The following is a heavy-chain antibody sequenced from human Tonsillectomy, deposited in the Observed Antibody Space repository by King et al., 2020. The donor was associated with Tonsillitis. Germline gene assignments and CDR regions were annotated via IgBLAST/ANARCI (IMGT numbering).Heavy chain of an antibody. J-gene: IGHJ4*02. CDR3: ARDSRRGSSTICLGY. CDR1: GFTFSSYG. CDR2: MWYDGSNK. V-gene: IGHV3-33*01. D-gene: IGHD2-2*01. Sequence: VQLVESGGGVVQPGRSLRLSCAASGFTFSSYGMHWVRQAPGKGLEGVAVMWYDGSNKLYADSVKGRLTISRDNSKNTLYLQMNSRRAEDTAVYYCARDSRRGSSTICLGYWGQGTLVSVSS.